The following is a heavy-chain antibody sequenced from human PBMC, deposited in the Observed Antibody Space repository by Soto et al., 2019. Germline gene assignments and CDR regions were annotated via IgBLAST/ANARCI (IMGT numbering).Heavy chain of an antibody. CDR2: ISGSGGST. D-gene: IGHD3-22*01. CDR1: GFTFSSYA. J-gene: IGHJ4*02. V-gene: IGHV3-23*01. CDR3: AKDLYDSSGYYFPSIHGLDY. Sequence: GGSLRLSCAASGFTFSSYAMSWVRQAPGKGLEWVSAISGSGGSTYYADSVKGRFTISRDNSKNTLYLQMNSLRAEDTAVYYCAKDLYDSSGYYFPSIHGLDYWGQGTLVTVYS.